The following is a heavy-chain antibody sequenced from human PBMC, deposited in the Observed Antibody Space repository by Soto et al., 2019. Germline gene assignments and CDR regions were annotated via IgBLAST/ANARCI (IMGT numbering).Heavy chain of an antibody. J-gene: IGHJ6*02. CDR3: ARLYGGNSGMDV. D-gene: IGHD4-17*01. CDR2: IDPSDSYT. V-gene: IGHV5-10-1*01. Sequence: SWIRQPPGKGLEWMGRIDPSDSYTNYNPPFQGHVTISVDKSISTAYLQWSSLKASDTAMYYCARLYGGNSGMDVWGQGTTVTVSS.